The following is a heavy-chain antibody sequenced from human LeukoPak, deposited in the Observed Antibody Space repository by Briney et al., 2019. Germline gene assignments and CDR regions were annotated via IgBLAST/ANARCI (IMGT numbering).Heavy chain of an antibody. V-gene: IGHV3-23*01. D-gene: IGHD2-2*01. Sequence: GGSLRLSCAASGFTFSSYAMSWVRQAPGKGLEWVSAISGSGGSTYYADSVKGRFTISRDDSKNTLYLQMNSLRAEDTAVYYCAKDLRYCSSTSCPDYYYYGMDVWGQGTTVTVSS. CDR2: ISGSGGST. CDR3: AKDLRYCSSTSCPDYYYYGMDV. CDR1: GFTFSSYA. J-gene: IGHJ6*02.